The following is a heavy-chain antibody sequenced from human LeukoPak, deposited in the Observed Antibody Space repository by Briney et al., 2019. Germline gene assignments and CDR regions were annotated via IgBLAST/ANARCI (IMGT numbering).Heavy chain of an antibody. Sequence: ASLKVSCKASGDTCTSYYMHWVRHAPGQGLEWMVWINPNSGGTNYAQKFQRRLTMTRDTSIIRAYYQLSSRLTDATDVYYCARPYFDLLDWFDHWGQGTLVTVSS. J-gene: IGHJ5*02. D-gene: IGHD3-9*01. CDR3: ARPYFDLLDWFDH. CDR1: GDTCTSYY. V-gene: IGHV1-2*02. CDR2: INPNSGGT.